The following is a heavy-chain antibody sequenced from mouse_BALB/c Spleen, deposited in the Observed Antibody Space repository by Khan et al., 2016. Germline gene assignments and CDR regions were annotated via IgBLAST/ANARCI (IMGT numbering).Heavy chain of an antibody. CDR3: MGYGNDEYFDV. CDR1: GFTFSGFW. Sequence: EVQLLETGGGLVQPGGSRGLSCEGSGFTFSGFWMSWVRQTPGKTLEWIGDINSDGSAINYAPSIKDRITIFRDNDKSTLYLQMSNVRSEETATDFCMGYGNDEYFDVWGAGTTVTVSS. J-gene: IGHJ1*01. CDR2: INSDGSAI. D-gene: IGHD2-2*01. V-gene: IGHV11-2*02.